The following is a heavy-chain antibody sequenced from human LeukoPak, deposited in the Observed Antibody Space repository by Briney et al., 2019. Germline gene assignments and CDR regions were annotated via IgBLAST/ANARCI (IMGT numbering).Heavy chain of an antibody. J-gene: IGHJ6*03. CDR1: GGSISSYY. Sequence: SETLSLTCTVSGGSISSYYWSWIRRPAGKGLEWIGRIYSSGSTDYNPSLKSRVTMSVDTSKNQFSLKLTSVTAADTAMYYCARAITLFGVVHYYYMDVWGKGITVTVSS. D-gene: IGHD3-3*01. V-gene: IGHV4-4*07. CDR3: ARAITLFGVVHYYYMDV. CDR2: IYSSGST.